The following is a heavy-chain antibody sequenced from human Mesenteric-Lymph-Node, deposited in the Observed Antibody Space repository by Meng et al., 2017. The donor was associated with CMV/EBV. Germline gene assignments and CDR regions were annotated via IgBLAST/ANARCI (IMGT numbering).Heavy chain of an antibody. CDR1: GFTFSSYG. CDR2: IRYDGSNK. V-gene: IGHV3-30*02. Sequence: GGSLRFSCAASGFTFSSYGMHWVRQAPGKGLEWVACIRYDGSNKYYADSVKGRFTISRDNAKNSLYLQMNSLRAEDTAVYYCARDINDGGDYGMDVWGQGTTVTVSS. D-gene: IGHD3-16*01. CDR3: ARDINDGGDYGMDV. J-gene: IGHJ6*02.